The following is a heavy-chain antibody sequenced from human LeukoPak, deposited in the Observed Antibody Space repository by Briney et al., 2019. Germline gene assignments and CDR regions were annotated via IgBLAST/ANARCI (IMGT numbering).Heavy chain of an antibody. CDR1: GYTLTELS. CDR2: IDPEDGET. J-gene: IGHJ6*02. V-gene: IGHV1-24*01. Sequence: ASVKVSCKVSGYTLTELSMHWVRQAPGKGLEWMGGIDPEDGETIYAQKFQGRVTMTEDTSTDTAYMELSSLRSEDTAVYYCATQMPPTIAAAGPFYYYYYGMDVWGQGTTVTVSS. D-gene: IGHD6-13*01. CDR3: ATQMPPTIAAAGPFYYYYYGMDV.